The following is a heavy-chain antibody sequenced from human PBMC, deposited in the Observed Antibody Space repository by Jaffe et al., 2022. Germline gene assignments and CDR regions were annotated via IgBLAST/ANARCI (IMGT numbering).Heavy chain of an antibody. Sequence: EVQLVESTGHWVQPGGSLRLSCAVSGLNVRDNYFSWVRQAPGKGLEWLAVIYNSGMKGHADSVKGRFTISRLNANNTVFLQMSDLRPEDTALYYCARARRDRAYSNGYYFDHWGQGTLVTVSS. J-gene: IGHJ4*02. CDR1: GLNVRDNY. V-gene: IGHV3-53*04. CDR2: IYNSGMK. CDR3: ARARRDRAYSNGYYFDH. D-gene: IGHD4-4*01.